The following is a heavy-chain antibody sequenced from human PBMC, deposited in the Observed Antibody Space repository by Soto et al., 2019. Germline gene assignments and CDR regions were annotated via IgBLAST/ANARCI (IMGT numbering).Heavy chain of an antibody. CDR3: ARVGGGQVLDV. CDR2: IYPGDSDT. D-gene: IGHD3-16*01. V-gene: IGHV5-51*01. Sequence: GESLKISCKASGYSFSSYWIGWVRQMPGKGPAWMGIIYPGDSDTKYSPSFQGQVTISADTSISTAYLQWSSLKASDTAMYFCARVGGGQVLDVWGQGTTVTVSS. CDR1: GYSFSSYW. J-gene: IGHJ6*02.